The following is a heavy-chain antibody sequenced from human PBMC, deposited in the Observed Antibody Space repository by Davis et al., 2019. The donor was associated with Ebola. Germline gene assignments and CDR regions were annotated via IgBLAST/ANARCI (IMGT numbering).Heavy chain of an antibody. CDR3: ARAQFPTTSDH. Sequence: ASVKVSCKASGYTFTNYGITWVRQAPGQGLEWMGWINPHNGNTNHAQNVQGRVIMTPDTATTTAYMEVGSLRSDDTAVYYCARAQFPTTSDHWGQGTLVTVSS. V-gene: IGHV1-18*04. D-gene: IGHD1-1*01. J-gene: IGHJ4*02. CDR1: GYTFTNYG. CDR2: INPHNGNT.